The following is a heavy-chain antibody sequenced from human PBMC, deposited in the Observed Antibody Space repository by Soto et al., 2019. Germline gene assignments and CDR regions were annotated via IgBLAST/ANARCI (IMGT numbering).Heavy chain of an antibody. J-gene: IGHJ4*02. CDR2: ISYDGSDK. D-gene: IGHD3-10*01. CDR1: GFPFTSYG. V-gene: IGHV3-30*03. CDR3: VGGQYYFDY. Sequence: QVQLVESGGGVVQPGRSLRLSCAASGFPFTSYGMHWDREGPDKGLEWVAIISYDGSDKYYADSVKGRFTISRDNSKNPLYLQMNSLRPEDTALYYCVGGQYYFDYRGQGTLVIVSS.